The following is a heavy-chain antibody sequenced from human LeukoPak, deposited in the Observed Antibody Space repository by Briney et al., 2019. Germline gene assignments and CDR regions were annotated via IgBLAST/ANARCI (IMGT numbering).Heavy chain of an antibody. CDR2: MSYDGSNK. Sequence: GGSLRLSCAASGFTFSSYAMHWVRQAPGKGLEWVAVMSYDGSNKYYADSVKGRFTISRDNSKNTLYLQMNSLRAEDTAVYYCARDRKGIIRYYFDYWGQGTLVTVSS. V-gene: IGHV3-30-3*01. CDR1: GFTFSSYA. D-gene: IGHD3-10*01. CDR3: ARDRKGIIRYYFDY. J-gene: IGHJ4*02.